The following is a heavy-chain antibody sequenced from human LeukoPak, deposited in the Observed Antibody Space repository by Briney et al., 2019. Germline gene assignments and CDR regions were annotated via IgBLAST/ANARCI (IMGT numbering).Heavy chain of an antibody. V-gene: IGHV3-30*18. D-gene: IGHD6-13*01. J-gene: IGHJ4*02. CDR2: ISEDGINK. CDR1: GFTFSNDG. CDR3: AKDRETTASGTFDY. Sequence: QSGGSLRLSCAAPGFTFSNDGMQCVRQAPGKGLEWVAGISEDGINKYYADSVKARFTISRDNSNNTLFLQMNNLRADDTAVYYCAKDRETTASGTFDYWGQGVLVTVSS.